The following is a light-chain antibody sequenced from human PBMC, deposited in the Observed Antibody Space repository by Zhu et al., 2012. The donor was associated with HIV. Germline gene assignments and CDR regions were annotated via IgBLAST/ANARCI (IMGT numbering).Light chain of an antibody. J-gene: IGKJ4*01. Sequence: IVLTQSPATLSLSPGERATVSCRASGSVRSFLAWYQQKPGQAPRLLIYDTSKRATGIPARFSGSGSRTDFTLTISSLEPEDFALYYCRQRSSWPLTFGGGTKVEIK. CDR1: GSVRSF. CDR2: DTS. V-gene: IGKV3-11*01. CDR3: RQRSSWPLT.